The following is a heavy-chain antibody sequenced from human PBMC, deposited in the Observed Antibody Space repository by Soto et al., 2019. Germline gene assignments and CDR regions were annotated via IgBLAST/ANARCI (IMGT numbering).Heavy chain of an antibody. J-gene: IGHJ6*02. CDR1: GFTFSSYS. CDR3: ARDGDTAMVSFYYYYGMDV. CDR2: ISSSSSYI. V-gene: IGHV3-21*01. Sequence: GGSLRLSCAASGFTFSSYSMNWVRQAPGKGLEWVSSISSSSSYIYYADSVKGRFTISRDNAKNSLYLQMNSLRAEDTAVYYCARDGDTAMVSFYYYYGMDVWGQGTTVTVSS. D-gene: IGHD5-18*01.